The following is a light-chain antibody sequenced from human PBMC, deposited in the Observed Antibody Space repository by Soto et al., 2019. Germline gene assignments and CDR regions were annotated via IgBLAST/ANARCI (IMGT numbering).Light chain of an antibody. V-gene: IGLV4-69*02. CDR2: VNSDGSH. CDR1: SGHSNYA. J-gene: IGLJ2*01. Sequence: QLVPTQSPSDSASLGASVKLTCTLSSGHSNYAIAWHQQQPEKGPRYLMKVNSDGSHTKGDGIPDRFSGSSSGAERYLTISSLQSEDEADYYCQTWGTGIRVVFGGGTKLTVL. CDR3: QTWGTGIRVV.